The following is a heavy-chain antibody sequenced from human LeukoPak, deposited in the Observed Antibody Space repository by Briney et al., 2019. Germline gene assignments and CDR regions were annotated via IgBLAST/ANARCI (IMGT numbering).Heavy chain of an antibody. CDR3: ARGTDGYCRGGSCYSGWFDP. CDR1: GFTFSSYW. CDR2: IKQDGGEK. J-gene: IGHJ5*02. D-gene: IGHD2-15*01. V-gene: IGHV3-7*01. Sequence: PGGSLRLSCVASGFTFSSYWMSWVRQAPGKGLEWVANIKQDGGEKYYVDSVKGRFTISRDNAKNSLFVQMNSLRAEDTAVYYCARGTDGYCRGGSCYSGWFDPWGQGTLVTVSS.